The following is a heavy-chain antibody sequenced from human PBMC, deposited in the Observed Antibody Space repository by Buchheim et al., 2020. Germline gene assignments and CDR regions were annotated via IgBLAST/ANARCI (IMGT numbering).Heavy chain of an antibody. D-gene: IGHD5-24*01. Sequence: QVQLQESGPGLVKPSETLSLTCSVSGVSLSGYYWSWIRQPPGKALEWIGYIYYTGSTTYNPSLKSRVTISVDTSKNQFSLKLSSVTAADTAVYYCARGLYRDLVAYWGQGTL. CDR3: ARGLYRDLVAY. CDR2: IYYTGST. CDR1: GVSLSGYY. V-gene: IGHV4-59*12. J-gene: IGHJ4*02.